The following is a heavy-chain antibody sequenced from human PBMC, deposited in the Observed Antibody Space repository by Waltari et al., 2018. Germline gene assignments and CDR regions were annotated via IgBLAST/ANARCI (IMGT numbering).Heavy chain of an antibody. CDR2: IYPGDSNT. V-gene: IGHV5-51*01. J-gene: IGHJ4*02. CDR3: ARQNIHSYGYGYFDF. Sequence: EVQLEQSGAEVKKPGESLKSSCNGSGYSFAKYWIGWLRQMPGKGLEWMGVIYPGDSNTKYSLSFQGQVTISADTSISTAYLQWSSLKASDTAIYFCARQNIHSYGYGYFDFWGQGTLVTVSS. CDR1: GYSFAKYW. D-gene: IGHD5-18*01.